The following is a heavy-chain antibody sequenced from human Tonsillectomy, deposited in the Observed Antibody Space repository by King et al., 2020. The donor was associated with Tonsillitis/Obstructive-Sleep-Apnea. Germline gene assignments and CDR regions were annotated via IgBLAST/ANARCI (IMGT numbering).Heavy chain of an antibody. CDR2: SYSGGRS. D-gene: IGHD2-15*01. CDR3: AREESVDDAFDV. Sequence: VQLVESGGGLIQPGGSLRLSCAAAGFAVSSNYMTCVRQAPGKGLEGVALSYSGGRSYFADSVKGRFTISRDNSKNTLYLQMNSLRAEDTAVYFCAREESVDDAFDVWGQGTMVTVSS. CDR1: GFAVSSNY. V-gene: IGHV3-53*01. J-gene: IGHJ3*01.